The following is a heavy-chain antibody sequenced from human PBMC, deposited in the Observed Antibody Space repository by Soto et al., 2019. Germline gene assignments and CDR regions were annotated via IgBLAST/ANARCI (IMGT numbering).Heavy chain of an antibody. D-gene: IGHD6-6*01. Sequence: ASVKVSCKASGYTFTSYYMHWVRQAPGQGLEWMGIINPSGGSTSYAQKSQGRVTMTRDTSTSTVYMELSSLKASDTAMYYCARPGGQLVRDYYYGMDVWGQGTTVTVSS. V-gene: IGHV1-46*01. CDR1: GYTFTSYY. J-gene: IGHJ6*02. CDR3: ARPGGQLVRDYYYGMDV. CDR2: INPSGGST.